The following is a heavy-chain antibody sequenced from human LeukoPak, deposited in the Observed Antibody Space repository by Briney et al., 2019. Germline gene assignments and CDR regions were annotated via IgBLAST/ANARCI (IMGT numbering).Heavy chain of an antibody. V-gene: IGHV3-23*01. J-gene: IGHJ4*02. CDR2: ISASGGST. Sequence: GGSLRLSCAASGFTFSSYAMSWVRQAPGKGLEWVSAISASGGSTYYADSVKGRFTISRDNSKNTLYLQMIGLRAEDTAVYYCAKVAHYYGSGSYYEYYFDYWGQGTLVTVSS. CDR3: AKVAHYYGSGSYYEYYFDY. D-gene: IGHD3-10*01. CDR1: GFTFSSYA.